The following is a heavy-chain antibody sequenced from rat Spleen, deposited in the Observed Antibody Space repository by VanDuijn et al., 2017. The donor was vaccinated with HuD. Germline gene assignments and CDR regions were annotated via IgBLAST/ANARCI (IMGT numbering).Heavy chain of an antibody. V-gene: IGHV5-22*01. CDR1: GFTFSDYY. Sequence: EVQLVESGGGLVQPGRSLKLSCAASGFTFSDYYMAWVRQAPKKGLDWVATISYDGSSTYYRDSVKGRFTISRDAAKSTLFLHMNSLRSEDTATYYCARTTYDYFDYWGQGVMVTVSS. D-gene: IGHD2-1*01. CDR2: ISYDGSST. J-gene: IGHJ2*01. CDR3: ARTTYDYFDY.